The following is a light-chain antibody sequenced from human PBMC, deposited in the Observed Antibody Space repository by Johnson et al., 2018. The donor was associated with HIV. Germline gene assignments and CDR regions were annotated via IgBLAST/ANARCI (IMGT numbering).Light chain of an antibody. CDR1: SSNIGNNY. CDR3: GTWDRRLTVYA. V-gene: IGLV1-51*02. J-gene: IGLJ1*01. CDR2: ENN. Sequence: QAVLTQPPSVSAAPGQKVTISCSGSSSNIGNNYVSWYQQLPGTAPKLLIYENNKRPSGIPDRFSGSKSGTSATLGLTGLQTGDAADYYCGTWDRRLTVYAFGTGTKVTVL.